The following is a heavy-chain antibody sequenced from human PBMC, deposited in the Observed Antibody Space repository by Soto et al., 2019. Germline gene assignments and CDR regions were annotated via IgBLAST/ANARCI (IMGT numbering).Heavy chain of an antibody. CDR2: TSVSGGST. CDR3: AKDSGYSGYGFRDAFDI. Sequence: GGSLRLSCAASGFTFSSYAISWVRQAPGKGLEWVSATSVSGGSTYYADSVKGRFTISRDNSKNTLYLQMNSLRAEDTAVYYCAKDSGYSGYGFRDAFDIWGQGTMVTVSS. D-gene: IGHD5-12*01. CDR1: GFTFSSYA. J-gene: IGHJ3*02. V-gene: IGHV3-23*01.